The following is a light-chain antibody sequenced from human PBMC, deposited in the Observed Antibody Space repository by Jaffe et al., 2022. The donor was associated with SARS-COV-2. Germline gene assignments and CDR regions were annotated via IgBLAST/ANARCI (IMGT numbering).Light chain of an antibody. CDR2: VNT. V-gene: IGLV1-40*01. J-gene: IGLJ1*01. CDR1: RSNIGAGYD. Sequence: QSVLTQPSSVSGAPGQRVTISCTGSRSNIGAGYDVQWYQQFPGTAPKLLIYVNTNRPSGVPDRFSGSKSGASASLAISGLQAEDEADYYCQSYDSSLRAYVFGTGTKVTVL. CDR3: QSYDSSLRAYV.